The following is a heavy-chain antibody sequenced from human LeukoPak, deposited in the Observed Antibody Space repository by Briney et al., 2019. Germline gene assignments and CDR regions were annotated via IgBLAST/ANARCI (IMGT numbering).Heavy chain of an antibody. CDR2: IIPIFGIA. CDR1: GGTFSSYA. CDR3: ARDQYCSGGSCLSHAFDI. Sequence: SVKVSCKASGGTFSSYAISWVRQAPGQGLEWMGRIIPIFGIANYAQKFQGRVTITADKSTSTAYMELSSLRSEDTAVYYCARDQYCSGGSCLSHAFDIWGQGTIVTVSS. J-gene: IGHJ3*02. V-gene: IGHV1-69*04. D-gene: IGHD2-15*01.